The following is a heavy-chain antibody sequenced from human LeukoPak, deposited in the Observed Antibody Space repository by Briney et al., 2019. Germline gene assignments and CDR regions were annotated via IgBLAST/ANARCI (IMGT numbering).Heavy chain of an antibody. V-gene: IGHV3-48*03. CDR3: ARGPGPSG. D-gene: IGHD3-10*01. Sequence: QPGGSLRLSCAASGFTFSSYEMNWVRQAPGKGLEWVSYISNSGNTIYYADSVKGRFTISRDNAKNTLYLQMNSLRAEDTAVYYCARGPGPSGWGQGTLVTVSS. CDR1: GFTFSSYE. J-gene: IGHJ4*02. CDR2: ISNSGNTI.